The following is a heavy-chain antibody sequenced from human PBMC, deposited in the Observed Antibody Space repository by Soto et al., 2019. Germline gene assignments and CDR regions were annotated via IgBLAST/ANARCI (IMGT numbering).Heavy chain of an antibody. CDR1: GGTISSWY. D-gene: IGHD1-26*01. V-gene: IGHV4-59*08. J-gene: IGHJ4*02. Sequence: SETLSLTCTVSGGTISSWYWSWVRQPPGKGLEWIGYIYYSGSTNCNPSLKSRVTISVDTSKNQFSLKLSSVTAADTAVYYCARRYGSAIDYWGQGTLVTVSS. CDR2: IYYSGST. CDR3: ARRYGSAIDY.